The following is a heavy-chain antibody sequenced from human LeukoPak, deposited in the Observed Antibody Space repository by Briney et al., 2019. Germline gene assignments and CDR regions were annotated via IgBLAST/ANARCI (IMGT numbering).Heavy chain of an antibody. Sequence: GGSLRLSCAASGIVFSNTAMNWARQSPGRGLEWVSAISGGGERTFYADSVKGRFTISGDNSKNMVYLQMNSLRADDTAIYYCGKDGGQYSSGPEFDPRGQGALVTASS. D-gene: IGHD6-19*01. CDR2: ISGGGERT. CDR3: GKDGGQYSSGPEFDP. CDR1: GIVFSNTA. V-gene: IGHV3-23*01. J-gene: IGHJ5*02.